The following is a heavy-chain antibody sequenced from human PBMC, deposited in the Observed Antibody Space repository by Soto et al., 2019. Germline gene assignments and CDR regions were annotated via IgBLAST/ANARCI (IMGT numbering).Heavy chain of an antibody. D-gene: IGHD6-19*01. Sequence: QVQLVQSGAEVKKPGSSVKVSCKASGGTFSSYAISWVRQAPGQGLEWMGGIIPIFGTANYAQKFQGRGTITADKSTSTAYMELSSLRSEDTSVYYCASPYSSGWYEFDYWGQGTLVTVSS. CDR2: IIPIFGTA. CDR1: GGTFSSYA. CDR3: ASPYSSGWYEFDY. V-gene: IGHV1-69*06. J-gene: IGHJ4*02.